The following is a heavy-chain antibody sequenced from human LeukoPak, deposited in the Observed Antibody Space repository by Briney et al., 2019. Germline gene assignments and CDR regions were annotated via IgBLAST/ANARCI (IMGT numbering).Heavy chain of an antibody. CDR2: ISGSGGSP. CDR3: AKTYSSSRAHYYYYYYMDV. J-gene: IGHJ6*03. D-gene: IGHD6-13*01. V-gene: IGHV3-23*01. Sequence: GGSLRLSCAASGFTFSNYGMNWVRQAPGKGLEWVSAISGSGGSPYYADSVKGRFTISRDSSKNTLYLQMNSLRAEDTAVYYCAKTYSSSRAHYYYYYYMDVWGKGTTVTISS. CDR1: GFTFSNYG.